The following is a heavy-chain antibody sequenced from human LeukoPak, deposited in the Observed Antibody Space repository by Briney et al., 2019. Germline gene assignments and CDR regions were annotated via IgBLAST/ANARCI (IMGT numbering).Heavy chain of an antibody. J-gene: IGHJ6*04. V-gene: IGHV3-21*01. D-gene: IGHD3-10*02. CDR3: AELGITVIGGV. CDR1: GFTFSNYN. Sequence: GGSLRLSCAASGFTFSNYNMNWVRQAAGKGLEWVSSIRSSTTYVYYADSVKGRFTISRDNAKNSLYLQMNSLRAEDTAVYYCAELGITVIGGVWGKGTTVTISS. CDR2: IRSSTTYV.